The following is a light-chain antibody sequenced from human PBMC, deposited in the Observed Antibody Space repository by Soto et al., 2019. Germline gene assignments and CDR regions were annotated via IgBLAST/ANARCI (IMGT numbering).Light chain of an antibody. CDR2: AAS. V-gene: IGKV1-27*01. CDR1: QGISNY. Sequence: DIQMTQSPSSLSASVGDRVTITCRASQGISNYLAWYQQKPGKVPKLLIYAASTLQSGVPSRFSGSGSGTDFTLTISSLQPEDVATYYCQKYNRAPGWTFGQGTKVEIK. CDR3: QKYNRAPGWT. J-gene: IGKJ1*01.